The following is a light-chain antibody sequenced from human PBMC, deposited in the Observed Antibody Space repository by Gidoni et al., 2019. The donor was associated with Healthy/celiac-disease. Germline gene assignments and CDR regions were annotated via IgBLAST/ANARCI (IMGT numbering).Light chain of an antibody. V-gene: IGKV1-9*01. J-gene: IGKJ4*01. CDR2: AAS. CDR1: QGISSY. CDR3: QQLNSYPLT. Sequence: DIQLTQSPSFLSASVGDRVTSTCPASQGISSYLAWYQQKPGKAPKLLIYAASTLQSGVPSRFSGSGSGTEFTLTISSLQAEDFATYYCQQLNSYPLTFGGGTKVEIK.